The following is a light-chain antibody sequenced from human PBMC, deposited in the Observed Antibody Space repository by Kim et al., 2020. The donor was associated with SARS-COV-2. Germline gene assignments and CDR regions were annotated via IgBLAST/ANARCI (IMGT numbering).Light chain of an antibody. CDR3: QVWDRSSDYVF. CDR1: DIGTKS. CDR2: YNT. V-gene: IGLV3-21*04. J-gene: IGLJ2*01. Sequence: SYELTQPPSVSVAPGKTARITCGGNDIGTKSVHWYQARPGQATVMVIYYNTDRPSGIPERVSGSNSGNTATLTISGVEAGDEADYYCQVWDRSSDYVFFGGGTQLTVL.